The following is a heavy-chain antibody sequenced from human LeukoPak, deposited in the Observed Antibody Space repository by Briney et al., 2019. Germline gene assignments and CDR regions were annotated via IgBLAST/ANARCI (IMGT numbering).Heavy chain of an antibody. CDR2: IIPIFGTA. V-gene: IGHV1-69*13. J-gene: IGHJ4*02. Sequence: SVKVSCKACGGTFSSYAISWVRQAPGQGLEWMGGIIPIFGTANYAQKFQGRVTITADESTSTAYMELSSLRSEDTAVYYCASGESDTARYYFDYWGQGTLVTISS. CDR3: ASGESDTARYYFDY. CDR1: GGTFSSYA. D-gene: IGHD5-18*01.